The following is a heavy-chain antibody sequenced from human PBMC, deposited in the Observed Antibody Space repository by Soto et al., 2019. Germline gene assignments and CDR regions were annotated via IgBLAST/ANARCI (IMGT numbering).Heavy chain of an antibody. CDR2: IFWDDDK. Sequence: SGPTLVNPTQTLTLTCTFSGFSLSTSGVGVGWIRQPPGKALEWLALIFWDDDKRYSPSLKTRLTITKDTSKNQVVLPMTNMDPVDTATYSCAHASSGYYTYYFDYWGQGTMVTVSS. CDR1: GFSLSTSGVG. D-gene: IGHD3-3*01. CDR3: AHASSGYYTYYFDY. J-gene: IGHJ4*02. V-gene: IGHV2-5*02.